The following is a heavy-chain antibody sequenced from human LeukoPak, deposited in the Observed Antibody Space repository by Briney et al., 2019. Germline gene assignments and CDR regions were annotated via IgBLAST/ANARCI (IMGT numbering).Heavy chain of an antibody. CDR2: INTNGTTT. V-gene: IGHV3-74*01. CDR3: ATKQWLALPRDF. Sequence: PGGSLRLSCAASGFTFSRYWMSWVRQAPGKGLDRVSRINTNGTTTNYADPVKGRFTVSRDNANNTTFLQMNSVRAEDTAVYYCATKQWLALPRDFWGQGTPVSVSS. J-gene: IGHJ4*02. CDR1: GFTFSRYW. D-gene: IGHD5-12*01.